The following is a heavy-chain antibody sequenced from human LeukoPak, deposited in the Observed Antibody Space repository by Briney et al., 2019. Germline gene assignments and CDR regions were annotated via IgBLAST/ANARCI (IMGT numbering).Heavy chain of an antibody. J-gene: IGHJ4*02. CDR2: ISSSSSYI. V-gene: IGHV3-21*01. D-gene: IGHD3-10*01. Sequence: GGSLRLSCAASGFTFSSYSMNWVRQAPGKGLEWVSSISSSSSYIYYADSVKGRFTISRDNAKNSLYLQMNSLRAEDTAVYYCAKDVMVRGVIINYFDYWGQGTLVTVSS. CDR1: GFTFSSYS. CDR3: AKDVMVRGVIINYFDY.